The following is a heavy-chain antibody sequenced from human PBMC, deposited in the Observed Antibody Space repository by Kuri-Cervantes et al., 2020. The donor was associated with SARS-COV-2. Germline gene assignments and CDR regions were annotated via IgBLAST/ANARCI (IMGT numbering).Heavy chain of an antibody. J-gene: IGHJ4*02. CDR1: RCSISTADA. V-gene: IGHV4-38-2*01. D-gene: IGHD3-22*01. CDR3: AEWRAGGSGYCYEGSDY. CDR2: IYHSGST. Sequence: SETRSPTSAVTRCSISTADASGWIRQPPGKGLDWIGSIYHSGSTYYNPSLKSRVTISVDTAKNQFYLKLSSVAAADTAVSYCAEWRAGGSGYCYEGSDYGSQGALVTVSS.